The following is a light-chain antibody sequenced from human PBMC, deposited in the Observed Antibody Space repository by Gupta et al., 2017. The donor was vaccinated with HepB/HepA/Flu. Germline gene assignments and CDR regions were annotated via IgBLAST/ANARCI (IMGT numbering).Light chain of an antibody. J-gene: IGLJ1*01. CDR2: INT. Sequence: QSVLTQPPSVSGAPGQRVTISCPGSNSNIGAGYDVNWYRQLPGTAPQLLIYINTNRPSGVPDRLSASKSGTSASLAITGLQAEDEADYYGQSYDSGLRAYVFGAGTKVTVL. V-gene: IGLV1-40*01. CDR1: NSNIGAGYD. CDR3: QSYDSGLRAYV.